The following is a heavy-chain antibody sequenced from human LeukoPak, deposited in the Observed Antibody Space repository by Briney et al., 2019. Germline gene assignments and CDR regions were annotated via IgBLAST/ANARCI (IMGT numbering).Heavy chain of an antibody. CDR3: ATETAMANYYYYMDV. Sequence: ASVKVSCKASGYTFTGYYMHWVRQAPGQGLEWMGWINPNSGGTNYAQKFQGRVTMTRDTSISTAYMELSRLRSDDTAVYYCATETAMANYYYYMDVWGKGTTVTVSS. D-gene: IGHD5-18*01. V-gene: IGHV1-2*02. CDR2: INPNSGGT. CDR1: GYTFTGYY. J-gene: IGHJ6*03.